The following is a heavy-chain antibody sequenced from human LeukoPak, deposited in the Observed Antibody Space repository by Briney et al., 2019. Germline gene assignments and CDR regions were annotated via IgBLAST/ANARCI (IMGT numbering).Heavy chain of an antibody. CDR3: ARRHSSGELDY. Sequence: GGSLRLSCAASGFTFSIFGMHWVRQAPGKGLEYVSAINSNGAGTYYANSVKGRFTISRDNFENTVYLQMGSLRAEDMAVYYCARRHSSGELDYWGQGTLVTVSS. D-gene: IGHD6-19*01. J-gene: IGHJ4*02. CDR1: GFTFSIFG. CDR2: INSNGAGT. V-gene: IGHV3-64*01.